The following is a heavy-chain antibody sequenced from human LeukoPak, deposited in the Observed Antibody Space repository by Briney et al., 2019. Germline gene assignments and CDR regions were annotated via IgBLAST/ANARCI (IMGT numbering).Heavy chain of an antibody. Sequence: GGSLRLSCAASGFTFSSYDMHCVRQAPGKGLEWVAVISYDGSNTYYADSVKGRFTISRDNSKNTLYLQMNSLRTEDTAVYYCAKGVGGGYGSGSYYKGTLDYWGQGTLVTVSS. J-gene: IGHJ4*02. D-gene: IGHD3-10*01. CDR3: AKGVGGGYGSGSYYKGTLDY. CDR1: GFTFSSYD. CDR2: ISYDGSNT. V-gene: IGHV3-30*18.